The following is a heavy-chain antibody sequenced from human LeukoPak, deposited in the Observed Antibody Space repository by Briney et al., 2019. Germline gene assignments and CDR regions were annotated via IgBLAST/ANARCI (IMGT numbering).Heavy chain of an antibody. J-gene: IGHJ6*03. CDR1: GYTFTSYG. D-gene: IGHD3-3*01. Sequence: ASVKVSCKASGYTFTSYGISWVRQAPGQGLEWMGWISAYNGNTNYAQKLQGRVTMTTDTSTSTAYMELRSLRSDDTAVYYCARGRVAKDYYYYYMDVWGKGTTVTVSS. V-gene: IGHV1-18*01. CDR3: ARGRVAKDYYYYYMDV. CDR2: ISAYNGNT.